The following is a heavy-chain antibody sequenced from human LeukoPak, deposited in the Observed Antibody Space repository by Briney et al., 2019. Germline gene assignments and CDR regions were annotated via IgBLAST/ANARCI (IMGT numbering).Heavy chain of an antibody. CDR1: GFTFDDHP. D-gene: IGHD6-13*01. J-gene: IGHJ4*02. Sequence: GGSLRLSCGASGFTFDDHPMHWVRQVPGKGLEWVSLISGDGGATSYADSVKGRFTISRDNSKNSLYLQMNSLRTEDTALYYCAKKSGAPANFDYWGQGTLVTVSS. CDR3: AKKSGAPANFDY. CDR2: ISGDGGAT. V-gene: IGHV3-43*02.